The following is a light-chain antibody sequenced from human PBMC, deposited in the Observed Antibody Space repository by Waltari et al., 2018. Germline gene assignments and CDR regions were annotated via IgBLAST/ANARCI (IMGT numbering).Light chain of an antibody. Sequence: EIVLTQSPGTLSLSPGERATLSCRASQRVSSSSLAWYQQKPGQAPRLLIYCASSRATGIPDRFSCSGSGTDFSLTISRLEPEDFAVYYCQQYSSLPLTFGPGTRVDLK. CDR1: QRVSSSS. V-gene: IGKV3-20*01. CDR2: CAS. CDR3: QQYSSLPLT. J-gene: IGKJ3*01.